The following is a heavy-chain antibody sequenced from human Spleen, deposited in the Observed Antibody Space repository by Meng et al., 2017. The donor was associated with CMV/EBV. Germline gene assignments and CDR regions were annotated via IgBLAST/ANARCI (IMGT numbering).Heavy chain of an antibody. J-gene: IGHJ4*02. D-gene: IGHD5-18*01. CDR3: ARETYGYGDY. V-gene: IGHV3-11*05. CDR2: ISSNGRST. CDR1: GFRFSDYY. Sequence: VGSGVGLVKPGGSLTPSCPASGFRFSDYYMSWIRPAPGKGLEWISYISSNGRSTNYADSVKGRFTISRDNAKNSLYLQMNSLRAEDTAVYYCARETYGYGDYWGQGTLVTVSS.